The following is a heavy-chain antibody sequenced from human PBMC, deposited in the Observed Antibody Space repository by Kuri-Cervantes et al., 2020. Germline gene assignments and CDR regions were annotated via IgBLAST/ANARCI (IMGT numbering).Heavy chain of an antibody. CDR1: GYTLTELS. CDR2: FDPEDGET. D-gene: IGHD3-10*01. V-gene: IGHV1-24*01. CDR3: ASGYGSGSYHYYGMDV. Sequence: ASEKVSCKVSGYTLTELSMHWVRQAPGKGLEWMGGFDPEDGETIYAQKFQGRVTMTEDTSTSTAYMELRSLRSDGTAVYYCASGYGSGSYHYYGMDVWGQGTTVTVSS. J-gene: IGHJ6*02.